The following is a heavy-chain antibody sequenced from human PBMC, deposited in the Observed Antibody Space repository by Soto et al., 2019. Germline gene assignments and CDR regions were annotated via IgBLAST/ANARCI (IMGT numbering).Heavy chain of an antibody. CDR1: GDTFTIFA. D-gene: IGHD5-12*01. CDR2: ILPTFGTT. Sequence: QVQLVQSGAEVKKPGSSVKVSCKASGDTFTIFAISWVRQAPGQGLEWMGGILPTFGTTNYAQRVQGRIKITGGESTGTAYMELSSLKSEDTAVYYCARDLGSGYDPGDYWGQGTLVTVSS. CDR3: ARDLGSGYDPGDY. J-gene: IGHJ4*02. V-gene: IGHV1-69*12.